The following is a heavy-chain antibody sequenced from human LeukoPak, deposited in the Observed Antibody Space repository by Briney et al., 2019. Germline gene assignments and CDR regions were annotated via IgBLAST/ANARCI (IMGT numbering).Heavy chain of an antibody. Sequence: GGSLRLSCAASGFTFDDYAMHWVRQAPGKGLEWVSLISWDGGSTYYADSVKGRFTISRDNSKNSLYLQMNSLRAEDTALYYCAKDPTRRGTVTTSYYMDVWGKGTTVTVSS. V-gene: IGHV3-43D*03. D-gene: IGHD4-17*01. J-gene: IGHJ6*03. CDR1: GFTFDDYA. CDR2: ISWDGGST. CDR3: AKDPTRRGTVTTSYYMDV.